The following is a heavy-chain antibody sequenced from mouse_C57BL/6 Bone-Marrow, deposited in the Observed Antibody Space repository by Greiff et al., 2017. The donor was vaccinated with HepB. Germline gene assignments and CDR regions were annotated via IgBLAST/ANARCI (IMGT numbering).Heavy chain of an antibody. CDR3: ARDGYYVTPFAY. CDR2: IDPSDSYT. V-gene: IGHV1-59*01. CDR1: GYTFTSYC. J-gene: IGHJ3*01. Sequence: QVQLQQPGAELVRPGTSVKLSCKASGYTFTSYCMHWVKQRPGQGLEWIGVIDPSDSYTNYNQKFKGKATLTVDTSSSTAYMQLSSLTSEDSAVYYCARDGYYVTPFAYWGQGTLVTVSA. D-gene: IGHD2-3*01.